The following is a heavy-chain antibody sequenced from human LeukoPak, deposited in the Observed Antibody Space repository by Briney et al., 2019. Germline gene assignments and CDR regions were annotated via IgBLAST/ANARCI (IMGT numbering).Heavy chain of an antibody. Sequence: PSETLSLTCAVYGGSFSGYYWSWIRQPPGKGLEWIGEINHSGSTNYNPSLKSRVTISVDTSKNQFSLKLSSVTAADTAVYYCARVRSSGVHDYWGQGTLVTVSS. V-gene: IGHV4-34*01. CDR3: ARVRSSGVHDY. J-gene: IGHJ4*02. CDR2: INHSGST. D-gene: IGHD3-10*01. CDR1: GGSFSGYY.